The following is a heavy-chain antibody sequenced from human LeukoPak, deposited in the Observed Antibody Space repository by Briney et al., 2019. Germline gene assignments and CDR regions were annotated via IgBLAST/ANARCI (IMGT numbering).Heavy chain of an antibody. CDR1: GFTFSSYW. CDR3: ARDGPWGPGYFDY. J-gene: IGHJ4*02. D-gene: IGHD3-10*01. Sequence: GGSLRLSCAASGFTFSSYWMHWVRQAPGKGLEWVSVIYSGGSTYYADSVKGRFTISRDNSKNTLYLQMNSLRAEDTAVYYCARDGPWGPGYFDYWGQGTLVTVSS. V-gene: IGHV3-53*01. CDR2: IYSGGST.